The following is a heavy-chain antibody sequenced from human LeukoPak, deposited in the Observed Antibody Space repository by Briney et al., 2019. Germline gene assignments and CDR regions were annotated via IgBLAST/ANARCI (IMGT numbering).Heavy chain of an antibody. D-gene: IGHD1-26*01. CDR3: APGPYSGSRISH. V-gene: IGHV3-23*01. CDR2: INTSGDGT. J-gene: IGHJ4*02. CDR1: GFTFSSYA. Sequence: GGSLRLSCAASGFTFSSYAMTWVRQAPGTGLEWVSVINTSGDGTYYADSVKGRFTTSRDNSKNTLYLQMNSLRAEDTAVYYCAPGPYSGSRISHWGQGTLVTVSS.